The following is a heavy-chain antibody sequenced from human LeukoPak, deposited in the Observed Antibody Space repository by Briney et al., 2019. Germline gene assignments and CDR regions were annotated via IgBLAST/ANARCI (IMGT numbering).Heavy chain of an antibody. CDR3: ARETAVAGQYYFDY. D-gene: IGHD6-19*01. J-gene: IGHJ4*02. V-gene: IGHV3-66*01. Sequence: GGSLRLSCAASGFTVSSNYMSWVRQAPGKGLEWVSVIYSGGSTYYADSVKGRFTISRDNSKNTPYLQMNSLRAEDTAVYYCARETAVAGQYYFDYWGQGTLVTVSS. CDR2: IYSGGST. CDR1: GFTVSSNY.